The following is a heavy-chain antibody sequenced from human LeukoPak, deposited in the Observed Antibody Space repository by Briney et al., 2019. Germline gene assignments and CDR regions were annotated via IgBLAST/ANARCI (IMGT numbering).Heavy chain of an antibody. J-gene: IGHJ4*02. D-gene: IGHD6-19*01. Sequence: PGGSLRLSCAASGFTFSSYGMHWVRQAPGKGLEWVSSITGSGSGTYYADSVKGRFTISRDSSKSTVYLEMNSLRTEDTAVYYCASSNQHSGPIHYWGQGTLVTVSS. CDR1: GFTFSSYG. CDR3: ASSNQHSGPIHY. V-gene: IGHV3-NL1*01. CDR2: ITGSGSGT.